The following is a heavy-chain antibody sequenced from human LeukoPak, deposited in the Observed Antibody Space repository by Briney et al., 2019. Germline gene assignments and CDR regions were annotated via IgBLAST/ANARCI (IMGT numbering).Heavy chain of an antibody. CDR2: IYYSGST. Sequence: KSSETLSLTCTVSGGSISSSSYYWGWIRQPPGKGLEWIGSIYYSGSTYYNPSLKSRVTISVDTSKNQFSLKLSSVTAADTAVYYCARGLVDTAMVNWGQGTLVTVSS. CDR1: GGSISSSSYY. V-gene: IGHV4-39*01. D-gene: IGHD5-18*01. J-gene: IGHJ4*02. CDR3: ARGLVDTAMVN.